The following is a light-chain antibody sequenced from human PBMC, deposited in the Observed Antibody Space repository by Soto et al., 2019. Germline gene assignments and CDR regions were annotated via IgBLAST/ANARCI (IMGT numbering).Light chain of an antibody. Sequence: QSALTQPASVSGSLGQSITISCTGTSSDIGGYNYVSWYQQHPAKAPKLIIYEVSYRPSGVSNRFSASKSGNSASLTISGLQAEDEADYYCNSFASSTSLVFGGGTKLTVL. J-gene: IGLJ2*01. CDR2: EVS. CDR3: NSFASSTSLV. CDR1: SSDIGGYNY. V-gene: IGLV2-14*01.